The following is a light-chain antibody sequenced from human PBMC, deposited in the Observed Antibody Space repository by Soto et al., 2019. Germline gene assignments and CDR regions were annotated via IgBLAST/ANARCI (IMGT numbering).Light chain of an antibody. J-gene: IGKJ5*01. CDR2: AAS. Sequence: DIQLTQSTSFLSASVGDRVTITCRASHGISSYLAWYQQKPGKAPKLLIYAASTLQSGVPSRFSGSGSGTEVTLTISSLQPEDFATYYCQQLNSYRITFGQGTRLEIK. V-gene: IGKV1-9*01. CDR3: QQLNSYRIT. CDR1: HGISSY.